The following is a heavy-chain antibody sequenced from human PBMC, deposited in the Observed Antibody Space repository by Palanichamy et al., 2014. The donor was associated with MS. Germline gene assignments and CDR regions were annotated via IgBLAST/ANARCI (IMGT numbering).Heavy chain of an antibody. V-gene: IGHV5-51*01. D-gene: IGHD6-13*01. CDR3: ARRYSSGIDH. J-gene: IGHJ4*02. Sequence: EVQLAQSGGELRKPGESLKISCQASGFDFTNYWIAWVRQMPGKGLEWMAIIYPGDSDTSYSPSFRDQVIVSADNSVTTAYLHFLNLKPSDSGVYYCARRYSSGIDHWGQGTLVSVSS. CDR1: GFDFTNYW. CDR2: IYPGDSDT.